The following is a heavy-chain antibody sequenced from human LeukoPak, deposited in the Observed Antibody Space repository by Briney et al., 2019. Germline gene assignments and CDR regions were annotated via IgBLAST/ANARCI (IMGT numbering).Heavy chain of an antibody. V-gene: IGHV3-23*01. D-gene: IGHD3-22*01. CDR3: AKSSYYDSSGYYREYYFDY. CDR1: GFTFISYA. J-gene: IGHJ4*02. Sequence: GGSLRLSCAASGFTFISYAMTWVRQAPGKGLEWVSSVSGSGGSTYYADSVKGRFTISRDNSKNTLVLQMNSLRAEDTAVYYCAKSSYYDSSGYYREYYFDYWGRGTLVTVSS. CDR2: VSGSGGST.